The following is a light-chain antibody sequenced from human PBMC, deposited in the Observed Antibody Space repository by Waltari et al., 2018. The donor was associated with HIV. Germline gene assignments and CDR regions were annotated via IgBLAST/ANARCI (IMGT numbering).Light chain of an antibody. V-gene: IGLV3-1*01. CDR3: QAWDSTTRV. J-gene: IGLJ3*02. Sequence: SYEVSQPPSLSVSTGQTARIPCSGDKWGEQYAGWYQQKPGQSPILVIYADTKRPPGIPERFSASNSGNTATLTITGTQAMDEADYYCQAWDSTTRVFGGGTKLTVL. CDR1: KWGEQY. CDR2: ADT.